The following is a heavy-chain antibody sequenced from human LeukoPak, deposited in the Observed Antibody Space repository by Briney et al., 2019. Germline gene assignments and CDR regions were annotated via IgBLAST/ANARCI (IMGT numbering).Heavy chain of an antibody. V-gene: IGHV4-38-2*01. CDR3: ARVASGAYPYYYYMDV. J-gene: IGHJ6*03. D-gene: IGHD3-16*01. Sequence: SETLSLTCAVSGYSISSGYYWGWIRQPPGKGLEWIGSIYHSGSTYYNPSLKSRVTISVDTSKNQFSLKLSSVTAADTAVYYCARVASGAYPYYYYMDVWGKGTTVTVSS. CDR2: IYHSGST. CDR1: GYSISSGYY.